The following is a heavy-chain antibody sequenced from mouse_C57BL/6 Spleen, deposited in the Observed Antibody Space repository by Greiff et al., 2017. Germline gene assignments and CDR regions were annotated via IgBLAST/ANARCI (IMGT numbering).Heavy chain of an antibody. CDR1: GYTFTSYG. D-gene: IGHD3-2*02. CDR3: STAQRYFDV. CDR2: IYPRSGNT. Sequence: QVHVKQSGAELARPGASVKLSCKASGYTFTSYGISWVKQRTGQGLEWIGEIYPRSGNTYYNEKFKGKATLAADKSSSTAYMELRSLTSEDSAVYFCSTAQRYFDVWGTGTTVTVSS. J-gene: IGHJ1*03. V-gene: IGHV1-81*01.